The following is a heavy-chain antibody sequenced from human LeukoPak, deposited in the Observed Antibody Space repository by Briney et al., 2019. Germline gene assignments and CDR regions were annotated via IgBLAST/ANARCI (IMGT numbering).Heavy chain of an antibody. CDR2: ISGSGGST. V-gene: IGHV3-23*01. Sequence: GGSLRLSCAASGFTFSSYGMSWVRQAPGKGLEWVSAISGSGGSTYYADSVKGRFTISRDNSKNTLYLQMNSLRAEDTAVYYCARGGSTSCCDYYMDVWGKGTTVTVSS. J-gene: IGHJ6*03. D-gene: IGHD2-2*01. CDR3: ARGGSTSCCDYYMDV. CDR1: GFTFSSYG.